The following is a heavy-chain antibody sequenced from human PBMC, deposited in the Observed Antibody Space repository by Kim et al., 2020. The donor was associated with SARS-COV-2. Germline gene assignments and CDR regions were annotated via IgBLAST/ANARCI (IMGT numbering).Heavy chain of an antibody. D-gene: IGHD3-9*01. CDR3: ARVRYFDSSYFAY. Sequence: YSTEFQGRVTSTRDTSASTAYMELSSLRSEDTAVYYCARVRYFDSSYFAYWGQGTLVTVSS. V-gene: IGHV1-3*01. J-gene: IGHJ4*02.